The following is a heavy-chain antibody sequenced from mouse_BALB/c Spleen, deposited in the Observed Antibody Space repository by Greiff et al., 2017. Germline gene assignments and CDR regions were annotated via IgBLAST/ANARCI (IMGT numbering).Heavy chain of an antibody. CDR1: GYSITSDYA. J-gene: IGHJ3*01. V-gene: IGHV3-2*02. Sequence: EVQLVESGPGLVKPSQSLSLTCTVTGYSITSDYAWNWIRQFPGNKLEWMGYISYSGSTSYNPSLKSRISITRDTSKNQFFLQLNSVTTEDTATYYCARGGFYYGNAWFAYWGQGTLVTVSA. D-gene: IGHD2-1*01. CDR2: ISYSGST. CDR3: ARGGFYYGNAWFAY.